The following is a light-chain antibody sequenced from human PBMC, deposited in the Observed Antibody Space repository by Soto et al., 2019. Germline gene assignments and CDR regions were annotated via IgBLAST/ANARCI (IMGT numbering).Light chain of an antibody. Sequence: QSALTQPRSVSGSPGQSVTISCTGTSNDVGGYNFVSWYQQHPGKVPKLFIYDVSRRPSGVPDRFSGSKSCNTASLTISGLQAEDEADCYCSTYAGTITMVFGGGTNLTVL. CDR1: SNDVGGYNF. V-gene: IGLV2-11*01. CDR2: DVS. J-gene: IGLJ2*01. CDR3: STYAGTITMV.